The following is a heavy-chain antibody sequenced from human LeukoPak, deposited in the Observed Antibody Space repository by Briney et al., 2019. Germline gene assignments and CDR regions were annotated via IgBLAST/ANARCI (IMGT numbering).Heavy chain of an antibody. CDR1: GGSISSSSYC. J-gene: IGHJ5*02. Sequence: PSETLSLTCTVSGGSISSSSYCWGWIRQPPGKGLEWIGSICYSGSTFYNPSLKSRVTLSVDTSKNQFSLKLSSVTAADTAVYYCARSANYTPEDWSDPWGQGTLVTVSS. D-gene: IGHD5-24*01. V-gene: IGHV4-39*01. CDR3: ARSANYTPEDWSDP. CDR2: ICYSGST.